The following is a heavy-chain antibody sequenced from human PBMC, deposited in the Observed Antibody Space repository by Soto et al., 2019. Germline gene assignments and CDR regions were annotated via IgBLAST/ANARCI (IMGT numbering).Heavy chain of an antibody. V-gene: IGHV6-1*01. J-gene: IGHJ3*02. CDR1: GDSVSGNSAA. CDR2: TYYRSKWYN. CDR3: ASSGSTTVVRARAFDI. Sequence: PSQTLSLTCAISGDSVSGNSAAWNWIRQSPSRGLEWLGRTYYRSKWYNDYAVSVKSRITINPDTSKNQFSLQLNSVTPEDTAVYYCASSGSTTVVRARAFDIWGQGTMVTVSS. D-gene: IGHD4-17*01.